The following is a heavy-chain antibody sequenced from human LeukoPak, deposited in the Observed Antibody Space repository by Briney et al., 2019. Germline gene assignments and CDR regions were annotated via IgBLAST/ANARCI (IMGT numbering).Heavy chain of an antibody. J-gene: IGHJ4*02. CDR1: GGSISSSSYY. Sequence: SETLSLTCTVSGGSISSSSYYWGWIRQPPGKGLEWIGSIYYSGSTYYNPSLKSRVTISVDTSKNQFSLKLSSVTAADTAVYYCASEVRGVINDYFDYWGQGTLVTVSS. CDR2: IYYSGST. D-gene: IGHD3-10*01. V-gene: IGHV4-39*01. CDR3: ASEVRGVINDYFDY.